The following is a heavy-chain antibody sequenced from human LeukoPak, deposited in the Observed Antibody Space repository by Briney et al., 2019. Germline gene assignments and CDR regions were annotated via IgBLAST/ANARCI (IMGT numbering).Heavy chain of an antibody. CDR2: ISGGGGST. Sequence: GGSLRLSCAASGFTFSNYAMSWVRQAPGKGLEWVSAISGGGGSTYYADSVKGRFTISRDNSKNTQYLQMNSLGAEETAKYFCAKGGGYSAYDHFGFWGQGTPVTVSS. D-gene: IGHD5-12*01. CDR3: AKGGGYSAYDHFGF. V-gene: IGHV3-23*01. J-gene: IGHJ4*02. CDR1: GFTFSNYA.